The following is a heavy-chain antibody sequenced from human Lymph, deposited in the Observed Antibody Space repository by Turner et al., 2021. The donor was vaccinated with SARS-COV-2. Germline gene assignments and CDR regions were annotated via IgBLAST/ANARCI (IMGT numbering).Heavy chain of an antibody. CDR1: GGSISSCGYY. J-gene: IGHJ4*02. V-gene: IGHV4-31*03. D-gene: IGHD3-9*01. Sequence: KTSQTLSLTCTVSGGSISSCGYYWSWIRQHPGKGLEWIGYIYYSGSTYYNPSLKSRVTISVETSKIYFPAKDGIVDDVVTGVHTCALPFWLFPYYFDYWGQGTLVTVSS. CDR2: IYYSGST. CDR3: ALPFWLFPYYFDY.